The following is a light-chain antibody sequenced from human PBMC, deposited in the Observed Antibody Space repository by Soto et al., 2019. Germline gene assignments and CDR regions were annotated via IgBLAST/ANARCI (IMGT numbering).Light chain of an antibody. CDR2: TAS. CDR3: QQANSFPLT. V-gene: IGKV1-12*01. J-gene: IGKJ4*01. Sequence: DIQMTQSPSSVSASVGDRVTITCRASQGISSLFAWYQQKPGKAPNLLIHTASSLQSVVPSRFSGSGSGTDFTLTISSLQPEDFATYYCQQANSFPLTFGGGTKVEIK. CDR1: QGISSL.